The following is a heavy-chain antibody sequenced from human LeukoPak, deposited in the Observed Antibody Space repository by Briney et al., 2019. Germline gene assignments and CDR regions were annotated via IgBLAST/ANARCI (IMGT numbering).Heavy chain of an antibody. CDR1: GYTFTSYD. CDR3: ARPAVAGTYHDGMDV. D-gene: IGHD6-19*01. CDR2: MNPNSGNT. Sequence: ASVKVSCKASGYTFTSYDINWVRQATGQGLEWMGWMNPNSGNTGYAQKFQGQVTISADKSISTAYLQWSSLKASDTAMYYCARPAVAGTYHDGMDVWGQGTTVTVSS. V-gene: IGHV1-8*01. J-gene: IGHJ6*02.